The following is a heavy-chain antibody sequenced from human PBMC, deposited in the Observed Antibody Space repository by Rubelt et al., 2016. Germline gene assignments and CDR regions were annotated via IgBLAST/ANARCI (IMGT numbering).Heavy chain of an antibody. CDR2: IYYSGST. D-gene: IGHD1-26*01. CDR3: ERHIPSSDVDY. Sequence: QVQLQESGPGLVKPSETLSLTCTVSGGSISSYYWSWIRQPPGKGLEWIGYIYYSGSTNYNPSLKSRVTISVDTSKNQFSLKLSSVTAADTGVYYCERHIPSSDVDYWGQGKLVTVSS. V-gene: IGHV4-59*08. CDR1: GGSISSYY. J-gene: IGHJ4*02.